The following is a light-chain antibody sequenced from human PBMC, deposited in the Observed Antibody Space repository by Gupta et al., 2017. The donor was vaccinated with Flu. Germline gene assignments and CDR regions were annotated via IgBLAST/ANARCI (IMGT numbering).Light chain of an antibody. Sequence: VTISWTGTSSDVGGYSFVSWDKQHPGKPPKRMMYEVTQRPAGVPDRVSGSKSENTASLTISGLQAEEEADYYCCSYAGDNTGVFGGGTKLTVL. CDR2: EVT. V-gene: IGLV2-11*02. CDR1: SSDVGGYSF. CDR3: CSYAGDNTGV. J-gene: IGLJ2*01.